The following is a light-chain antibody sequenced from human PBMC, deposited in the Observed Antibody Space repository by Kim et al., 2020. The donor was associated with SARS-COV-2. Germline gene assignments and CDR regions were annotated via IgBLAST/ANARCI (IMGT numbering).Light chain of an antibody. Sequence: ASVEDAKPITRRAKERIGKYLHWYKNKPGRAPKRLSYVAYRLHSGVASRGSGSGYGTDFTLTISGLRPENISNYYCQKSDSIPCTFGEGTKMDIK. V-gene: IGKV1-39*01. CDR2: VAY. CDR1: ERIGKY. CDR3: QKSDSIPCT. J-gene: IGKJ1*01.